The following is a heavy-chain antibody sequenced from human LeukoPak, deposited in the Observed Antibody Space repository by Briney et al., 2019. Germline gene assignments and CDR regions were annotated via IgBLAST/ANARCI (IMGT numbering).Heavy chain of an antibody. Sequence: AGGSLRLSCAASGFNFKSFGMHWVRQAPGKGLEWVAVISHDGYDKYYVDTVKGRFTISRDNSNSVYLQMISLRPEDTAMYYCVKSSGYSGYDHGDYWGQGTMVTVSS. CDR3: VKSSGYSGYDHGDY. CDR2: ISHDGYDK. CDR1: GFNFKSFG. J-gene: IGHJ4*02. D-gene: IGHD5-12*01. V-gene: IGHV3-30*18.